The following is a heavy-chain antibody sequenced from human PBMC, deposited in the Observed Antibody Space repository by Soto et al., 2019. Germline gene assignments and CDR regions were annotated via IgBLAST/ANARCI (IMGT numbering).Heavy chain of an antibody. V-gene: IGHV3-48*02. Sequence: PGGSLRLSCAASGLTFSTYPMSWVRQAPGKGLEWVSYISSSSSTIYYADSVKGRFTISRDNAKNSLYLQMNSLRDEDTAVYYCARDTTAGPYYFDYWGQGTLVTVSS. CDR3: ARDTTAGPYYFDY. CDR2: ISSSSSTI. CDR1: GLTFSTYP. J-gene: IGHJ4*02. D-gene: IGHD6-13*01.